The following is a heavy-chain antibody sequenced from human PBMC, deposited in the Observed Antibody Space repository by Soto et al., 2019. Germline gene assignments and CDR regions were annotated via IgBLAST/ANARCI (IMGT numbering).Heavy chain of an antibody. CDR1: GFTFSTYN. V-gene: IGHV3-48*02. Sequence: LRLSCVASGFTFSTYNMHWVRQAPGKGLEWLSYISSSSRTIYYADSVKGRFTISRDNAKNSLYLQMNSLRDDDTAVYYRARDGTVTYYWYFDLWGRGTLVTAPQ. CDR2: ISSSSRTI. D-gene: IGHD4-17*01. CDR3: ARDGTVTYYWYFDL. J-gene: IGHJ2*01.